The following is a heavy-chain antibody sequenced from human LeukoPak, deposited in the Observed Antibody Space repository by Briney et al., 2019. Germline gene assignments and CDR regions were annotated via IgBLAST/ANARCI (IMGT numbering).Heavy chain of an antibody. D-gene: IGHD3-22*01. J-gene: IGHJ4*02. V-gene: IGHV3-30-3*01. CDR3: ARESGRIYDSSGYSYFDY. CDR2: ISYDGSNK. CDR1: GFTFSSYA. Sequence: QPGRSLRLSCAASGFTFSSYAMHWVRQAPGKGLEWVAVISYDGSNKYYAGSVKGRFTISRDNSKNTLYLQMNSLRAEDTAVYYCARESGRIYDSSGYSYFDYWGQGTLVTVSS.